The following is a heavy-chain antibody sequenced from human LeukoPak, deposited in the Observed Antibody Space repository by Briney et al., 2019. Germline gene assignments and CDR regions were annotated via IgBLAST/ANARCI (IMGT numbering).Heavy chain of an antibody. D-gene: IGHD2-15*01. J-gene: IGHJ4*02. CDR1: GGSIRSSSYY. Sequence: SETLSLTCTVSGGSIRSSSYYWGWIRQPPGKGLEWIGTINYSGSTYYNPSLKSRVTVSVDTSKNQFSLKLSSVTAADTAVYYCAGCSGASCYYITSLLYFDYWGQGTLVTVSS. CDR3: AGCSGASCYYITSLLYFDY. CDR2: INYSGST. V-gene: IGHV4-39*07.